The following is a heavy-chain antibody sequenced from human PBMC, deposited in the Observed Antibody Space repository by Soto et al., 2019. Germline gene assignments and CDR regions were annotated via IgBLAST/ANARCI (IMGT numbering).Heavy chain of an antibody. Sequence: EVQLVESGGGLVQPGRSLRLSCAASGFTFDDYAMHWVRQAPGKGLAWVSGVSWSSGTIGYADSVKGRFTISRDNAKKSLYLQMNSLRTEDTALYYCAKDRESTGYFYFDYWGQGTLVAVSS. V-gene: IGHV3-9*01. CDR2: VSWSSGTI. D-gene: IGHD3-22*01. CDR1: GFTFDDYA. CDR3: AKDRESTGYFYFDY. J-gene: IGHJ4*02.